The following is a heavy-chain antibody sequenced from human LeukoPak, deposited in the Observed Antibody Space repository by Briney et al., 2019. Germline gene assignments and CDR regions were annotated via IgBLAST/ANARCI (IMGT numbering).Heavy chain of an antibody. CDR3: AELGITMIGGV. CDR2: ISSSGSTI. D-gene: IGHD3-10*02. V-gene: IGHV3-48*03. Sequence: GGSLRLSCAASGFTFSSCEMNWVRQAPGKGLEWVSYISSSGSTIYYADSVKGRFTISRDNARNFVYLQLNSLRAEDTAIYYCAELGITMIGGVWGKGTTVTISS. CDR1: GFTFSSCE. J-gene: IGHJ6*04.